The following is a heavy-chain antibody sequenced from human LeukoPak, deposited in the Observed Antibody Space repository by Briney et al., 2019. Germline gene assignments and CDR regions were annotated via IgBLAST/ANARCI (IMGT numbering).Heavy chain of an antibody. J-gene: IGHJ3*02. CDR3: ARDIVVVPAASDAFDI. V-gene: IGHV3-33*01. Sequence: GRSLRLSCAASGFTFSSYGMHWVRQAPGKGLEWVAVIWYDGSNKYYADSVKGRSTISRDNSKNTLYLQMNSLRAEDTAVYYCARDIVVVPAASDAFDIWGQGTMVTVSS. CDR2: IWYDGSNK. CDR1: GFTFSSYG. D-gene: IGHD2-2*01.